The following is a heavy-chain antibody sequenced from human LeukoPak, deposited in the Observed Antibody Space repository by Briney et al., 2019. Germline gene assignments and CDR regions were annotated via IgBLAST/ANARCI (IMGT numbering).Heavy chain of an antibody. J-gene: IGHJ4*02. V-gene: IGHV1-46*01. CDR2: INPSGGST. Sequence: ASVKVSCKASGYTFTSYYMHWVRQAPGQGLEWMGIINPSGGSTSCAQKFQGRVTMTRDTSTSTVYMELSSLRSEDTAVYYCAREPEHCGGDCGFDYWGQGTLVTVSS. D-gene: IGHD2-21*02. CDR1: GYTFTSYY. CDR3: AREPEHCGGDCGFDY.